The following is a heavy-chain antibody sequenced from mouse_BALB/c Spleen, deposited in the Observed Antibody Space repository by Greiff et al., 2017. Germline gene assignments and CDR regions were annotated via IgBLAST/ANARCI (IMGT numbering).Heavy chain of an antibody. J-gene: IGHJ2*01. Sequence: EVNLVESGGGLVKPGGSLKLSCAAFGFTFSSYAMSWVRQSPVKRLEWVAEISSGGSCTSYTETVTGRFTLSRDNAKNTLYLEMSSLSSEDSAMYYCARTSLGRGYFDYWGRGTTLTVSS. CDR3: ARTSLGRGYFDY. V-gene: IGHV5-9-4*01. D-gene: IGHD4-1*01. CDR2: ISSGGSCT. CDR1: GFTFSSYA.